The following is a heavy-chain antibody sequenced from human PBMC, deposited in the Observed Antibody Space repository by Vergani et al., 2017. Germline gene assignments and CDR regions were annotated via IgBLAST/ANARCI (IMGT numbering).Heavy chain of an antibody. Sequence: QVQLVQSGAEVKKPGSSVKVSCKASGGTFSSYAISWVRQAPGQGLEWMGRIIPILGTANYAQKFQGRVTITADESTSTAYMELSSLGSEDTAVYYCARVNYYDSSGYDRGSGYMDVWGKGTTVTVSS. CDR3: ARVNYYDSSGYDRGSGYMDV. CDR2: IIPILGTA. J-gene: IGHJ6*03. D-gene: IGHD3-22*01. CDR1: GGTFSSYA. V-gene: IGHV1-69*11.